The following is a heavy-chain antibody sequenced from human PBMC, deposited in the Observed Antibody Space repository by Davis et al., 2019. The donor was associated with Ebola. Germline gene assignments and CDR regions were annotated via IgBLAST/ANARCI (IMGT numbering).Heavy chain of an antibody. CDR3: VKGGYCSSTSCYRTYYYYYMDV. J-gene: IGHJ6*03. Sequence: GESLKISCAASGFTFSSYWMSWVRQAPGKGLEWVANIKQDGSEKYYVDSVKGRFTISRDNSKNTLYLQMSSLRAEDTAVYYCVKGGYCSSTSCYRTYYYYYMDVWGKGTTVTVSS. CDR1: GFTFSSYW. D-gene: IGHD2-2*02. V-gene: IGHV3-7*01. CDR2: IKQDGSEK.